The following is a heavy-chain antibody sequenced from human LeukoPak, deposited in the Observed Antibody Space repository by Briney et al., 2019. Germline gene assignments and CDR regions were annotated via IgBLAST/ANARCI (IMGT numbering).Heavy chain of an antibody. CDR3: STSGGTTTRFVDY. D-gene: IGHD2/OR15-2a*01. J-gene: IGHJ4*02. CDR2: IISKVDGGTA. V-gene: IGHV3-15*01. Sequence: GGSLRLSCAASGFTFSNAWMSWVRGAPGKGLEWVGRIISKVDGGTADYAAPVKGRFTISRDDSKTTVYLQMNSLKTEDTAVYYCSTSGGTTTRFVDYWGQGTLVSVSS. CDR1: GFTFSNAW.